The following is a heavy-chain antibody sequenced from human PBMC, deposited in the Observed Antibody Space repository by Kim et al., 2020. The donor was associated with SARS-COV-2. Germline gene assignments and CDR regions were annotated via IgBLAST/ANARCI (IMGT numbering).Heavy chain of an antibody. CDR3: ARDRDSYGPPNNYYDSSGYYPLLDY. CDR1: GFTFSSYA. Sequence: GGSLRLSCAASGFTFSSYAMHWVRQAPGKGLEWVAVISYDGSNKYYADSVKGRFTISRDNSKNTLYLQMNSLRAEDTAVYYCARDRDSYGPPNNYYDSSGYYPLLDYWGQGTLVTVSS. D-gene: IGHD3-22*01. J-gene: IGHJ4*02. CDR2: ISYDGSNK. V-gene: IGHV3-30-3*01.